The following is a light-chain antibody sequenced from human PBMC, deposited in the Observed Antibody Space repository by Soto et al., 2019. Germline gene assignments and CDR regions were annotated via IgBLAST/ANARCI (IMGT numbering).Light chain of an antibody. J-gene: IGLJ1*01. CDR2: DVS. Sequence: QSVLTQPRSVSGSPGQSVTISCTGTSSDVGGYNYVSWYQQHPGKAPKLMIYDVSKRPSGVPDRISGSKSGNTASLTISGLQAEDEADYYCCSYAGSYTVYVFGTGTKVTVL. CDR3: CSYAGSYTVYV. CDR1: SSDVGGYNY. V-gene: IGLV2-11*01.